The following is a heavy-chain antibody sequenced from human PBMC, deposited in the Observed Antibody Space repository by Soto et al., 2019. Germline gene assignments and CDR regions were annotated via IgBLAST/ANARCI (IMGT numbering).Heavy chain of an antibody. CDR1: GFTFSSYG. Sequence: GGSLRLSCAASGFTFSSYGMTWVRQAPGKGLEWVSFSSATGAGTYYADSVKGRFTISRDNSKNTLYLQMTSLRADDTAVYYCAKDRRAGGNYGFYSDFWGQGALVTVSS. J-gene: IGHJ4*02. CDR2: SSATGAGT. D-gene: IGHD1-7*01. CDR3: AKDRRAGGNYGFYSDF. V-gene: IGHV3-23*01.